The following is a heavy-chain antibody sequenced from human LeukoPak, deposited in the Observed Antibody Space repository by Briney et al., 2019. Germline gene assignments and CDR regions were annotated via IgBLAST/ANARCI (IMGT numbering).Heavy chain of an antibody. CDR2: INSGSSAK. D-gene: IGHD3-3*01. J-gene: IGHJ3*02. CDR3: ARWSRFLEWLSPDGFDI. V-gene: IGHV3-48*04. Sequence: GGSLRLSCAASGFTFSSYAMSWVRQAPGKGLEWVSYINSGSSAKYYAASVKGRFIISRDDAKNSLYLQMNSLRAEDTAVYYCARWSRFLEWLSPDGFDIWGQGTMVTVSS. CDR1: GFTFSSYA.